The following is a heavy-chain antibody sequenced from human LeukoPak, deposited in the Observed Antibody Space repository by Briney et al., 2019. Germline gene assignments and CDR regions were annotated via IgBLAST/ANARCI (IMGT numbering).Heavy chain of an antibody. D-gene: IGHD5-24*01. V-gene: IGHV1-69*04. J-gene: IGHJ5*01. CDR2: IIPILDVT. CDR1: GGTFDNYA. Sequence: GASVKVSCKASGGTFDNYALNWVRQAPGQGLEWMGNIIPILDVTNYAQKFRGRLTFTTDESTNTAYMVLISLRSEDTAIYYCARGRDGYKLDSWGQGTLVSVSS. CDR3: ARGRDGYKLDS.